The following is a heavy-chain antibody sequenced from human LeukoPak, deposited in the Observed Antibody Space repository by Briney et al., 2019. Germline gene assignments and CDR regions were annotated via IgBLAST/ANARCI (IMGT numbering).Heavy chain of an antibody. CDR3: ARHVSSMVRGLMYFDY. Sequence: SETLSLTCTVSGGSISSYYWSWIRQPPGKGLEWIGEINHSGSTNYNPSLKSRVTISVDTSKNQFSLKLSSVTAADTAVYYCARHVSSMVRGLMYFDYWGQGTLVTVSS. J-gene: IGHJ4*02. V-gene: IGHV4-34*01. CDR2: INHSGST. CDR1: GGSISSYY. D-gene: IGHD3-10*01.